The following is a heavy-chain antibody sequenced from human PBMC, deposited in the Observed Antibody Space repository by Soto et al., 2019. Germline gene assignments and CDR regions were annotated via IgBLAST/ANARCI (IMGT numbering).Heavy chain of an antibody. CDR1: GGTFSSYA. CDR3: ARDAISDYYDSSGYYQLDY. D-gene: IGHD3-22*01. J-gene: IGHJ4*02. Sequence: GASVKVSCKASGGTFSSYAISWVRQAPGQGLEWMGGIIPIFGTANYAQKFQGRVTITADESTSTAYMELSSLRSEDTAVYYCARDAISDYYDSSGYYQLDYWGQGTLVTVSS. CDR2: IIPIFGTA. V-gene: IGHV1-69*13.